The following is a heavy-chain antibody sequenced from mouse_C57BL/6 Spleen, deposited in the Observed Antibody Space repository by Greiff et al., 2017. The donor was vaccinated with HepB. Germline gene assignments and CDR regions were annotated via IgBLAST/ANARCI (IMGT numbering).Heavy chain of an antibody. CDR2: ISSGSSTI. Sequence: EVKLMESGGGLVKPGGSLKLSCAASGFTFSDYGMHWVRQAPEKGLEWVAYISSGSSTIYYADTVKGRFTISRDNAKNTLFLQMTSLRSEDTAMYYCARDYDYDIHYAMDYWGQGTSVTVSS. V-gene: IGHV5-17*01. CDR1: GFTFSDYG. CDR3: ARDYDYDIHYAMDY. D-gene: IGHD2-4*01. J-gene: IGHJ4*01.